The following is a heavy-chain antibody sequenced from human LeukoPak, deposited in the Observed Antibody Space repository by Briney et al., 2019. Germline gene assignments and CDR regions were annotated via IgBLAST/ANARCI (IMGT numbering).Heavy chain of an antibody. Sequence: ASVKVSCKASGYTFTSYYMHWVRQAPGQGLEWMGIINPSGGSTSYAQKFQGRVTMTRDMSTSTVYMELSSLRSEDTAVYYCARGELLWFGELFMNYYMDVWGKGTTVTVSS. D-gene: IGHD3-10*01. CDR3: ARGELLWFGELFMNYYMDV. V-gene: IGHV1-46*01. CDR2: INPSGGST. CDR1: GYTFTSYY. J-gene: IGHJ6*03.